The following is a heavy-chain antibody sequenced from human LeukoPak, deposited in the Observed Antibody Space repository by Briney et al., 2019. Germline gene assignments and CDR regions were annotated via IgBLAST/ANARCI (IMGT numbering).Heavy chain of an antibody. J-gene: IGHJ3*02. CDR3: ARGAYCGGDCSSSDAFDI. D-gene: IGHD2-21*01. CDR2: ISAYNGNT. V-gene: IGHV1-18*01. Sequence: ASMKVSCKASGYTFTNYGVSWVRQAPGQGLEWMGWISAYNGNTNYAQSLQGRVTMTTHTSTTTAYLELRSLRSDDTAVYYCARGAYCGGDCSSSDAFDIWGQGTMVTVSS. CDR1: GYTFTNYG.